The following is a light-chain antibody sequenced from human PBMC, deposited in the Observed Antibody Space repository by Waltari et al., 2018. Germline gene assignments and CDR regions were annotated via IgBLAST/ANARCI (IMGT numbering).Light chain of an antibody. CDR1: QGVSSY. V-gene: IGKV1-8*01. Sequence: AIRMTQSPSSFAASTGDRVTITCRASQGVSSYLAWYQQKPGSTPKLLIYAVSTLQSGVPSRFGGSGSGTEFTLTISCLQSEDFATYYCEQYYAYPPTFGQGTKVEIK. J-gene: IGKJ1*01. CDR2: AVS. CDR3: EQYYAYPPT.